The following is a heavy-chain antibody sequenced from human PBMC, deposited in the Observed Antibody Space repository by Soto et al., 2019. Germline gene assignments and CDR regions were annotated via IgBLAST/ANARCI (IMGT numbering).Heavy chain of an antibody. J-gene: IGHJ6*02. V-gene: IGHV3-48*02. CDR1: GFTFSSYS. D-gene: IGHD3-22*01. Sequence: PGGSLRLSCAASGFTFSSYSMNWVRQAPGKGLEWVSYISSSSSTIYYADSVKGRFTISRDNAKNSLYLQMNSLRDEDTAVYYCARDKHYGSSGYYYYYYGMDVWGQGTMVTVSS. CDR3: ARDKHYGSSGYYYYYYGMDV. CDR2: ISSSSSTI.